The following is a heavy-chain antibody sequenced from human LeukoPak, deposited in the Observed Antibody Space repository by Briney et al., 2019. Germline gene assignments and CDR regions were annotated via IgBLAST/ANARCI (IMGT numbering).Heavy chain of an antibody. V-gene: IGHV4-39*07. CDR2: IYSTGTT. D-gene: IGHD4-17*01. Sequence: SETLSLTCTVSGDSFGSYNYYWAWIRQPPGKGLEWIATIYSTGTTYYNPSLKSRVTISLDTSKNQFSLKVTSVTAADRAVYYCARGLRVTTNYFDYWGQGILVSVSS. CDR3: ARGLRVTTNYFDY. J-gene: IGHJ4*02. CDR1: GDSFGSYNYY.